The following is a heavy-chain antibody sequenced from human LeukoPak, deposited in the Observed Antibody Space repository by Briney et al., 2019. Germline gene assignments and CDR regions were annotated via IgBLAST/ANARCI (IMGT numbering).Heavy chain of an antibody. Sequence: GGSLRLSCAASGFTFSSYEMNWVRQAPGKGLEWVSYISSSGSTIYYADSVKGRFTISRDNAKNSLYLQMNSLRAEDTAVYYCATLAGEGYYYYMDVWGKGTTVTVSS. V-gene: IGHV3-48*03. CDR3: ATLAGEGYYYYMDV. CDR1: GFTFSSYE. CDR2: ISSSGSTI. D-gene: IGHD3-10*01. J-gene: IGHJ6*03.